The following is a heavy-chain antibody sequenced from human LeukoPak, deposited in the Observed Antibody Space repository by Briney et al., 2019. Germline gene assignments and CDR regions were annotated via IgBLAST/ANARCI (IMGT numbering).Heavy chain of an antibody. V-gene: IGHV4-59*01. D-gene: IGHD3-3*01. J-gene: IGHJ4*02. CDR1: GGSISSYY. CDR2: IYYSGST. Sequence: SETLSLTCTVSGGSISSYYWNWIRQPPGKGLEWIGYIYYSGSTNYNPSLKSRVTISVDTSKNQFSLKLSSVTAADTAVYYCARSPAYDFWSGYYLDYWGQGTLVTVSS. CDR3: ARSPAYDFWSGYYLDY.